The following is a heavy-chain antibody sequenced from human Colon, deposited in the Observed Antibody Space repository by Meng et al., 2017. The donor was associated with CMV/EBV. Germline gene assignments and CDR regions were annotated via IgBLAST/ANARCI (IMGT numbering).Heavy chain of an antibody. D-gene: IGHD2-21*01. CDR1: GCTFSAYA. V-gene: IGHV3-21*01. J-gene: IGHJ5*02. Sequence: SGCTFSAYARNWVRQAPGKGLEWVASISGDSADIYYAASLRGRFNISRDNAKSSLYLQMTSLRAEDTAVYYCARDMIGPKIVAAVFDPWGQGTLVTVSS. CDR3: ARDMIGPKIVAAVFDP. CDR2: ISGDSADI.